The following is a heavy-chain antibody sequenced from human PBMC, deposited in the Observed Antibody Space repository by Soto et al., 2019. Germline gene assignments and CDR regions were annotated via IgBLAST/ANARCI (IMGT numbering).Heavy chain of an antibody. CDR1: GYTFTNYG. D-gene: IGHD1-26*01. CDR3: ARDRGSYALDD. V-gene: IGHV1-18*01. CDR2: ISADNGNT. Sequence: QVQLVQSGAEVKKPGASVKVSCKASGYTFTNYGISWVRQAPGQGLEWMGWISADNGNTNYAQKLQDRVTMTTDTHTSKAYMQLRSLRSADTAVYDCARDRGSYALDDWGQGTLVTVSS. J-gene: IGHJ4*02.